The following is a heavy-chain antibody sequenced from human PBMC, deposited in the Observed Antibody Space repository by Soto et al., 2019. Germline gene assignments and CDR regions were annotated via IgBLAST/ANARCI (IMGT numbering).Heavy chain of an antibody. Sequence: SVKVSCNASGYTFTCYGISWVRQAPGQGLEWMGWISAYNGNTNYAQKLQGRVTMTTDTSTSTAYMELRSLRSDDTAVYYCGREYCSSTSCYWTRYYYYGMDVWGQGTTVTVSS. CDR2: ISAYNGNT. CDR1: GYTFTCYG. J-gene: IGHJ6*02. V-gene: IGHV1-18*01. D-gene: IGHD2-2*01. CDR3: GREYCSSTSCYWTRYYYYGMDV.